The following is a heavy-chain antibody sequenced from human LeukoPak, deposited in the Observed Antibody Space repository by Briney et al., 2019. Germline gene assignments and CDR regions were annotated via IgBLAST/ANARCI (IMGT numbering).Heavy chain of an antibody. Sequence: GGSLRLSCAAPGLTFSSYGMHWVRQAPGKGLEWVAAISNDGSSQYYEDSVKGRFTISRDNSRNTLYLQMNSLRAEDTAVYYCAKIQYSRSSGYFDYWGQGTLVTVSS. V-gene: IGHV3-30*18. CDR1: GLTFSSYG. CDR2: ISNDGSSQ. D-gene: IGHD6-6*01. J-gene: IGHJ4*02. CDR3: AKIQYSRSSGYFDY.